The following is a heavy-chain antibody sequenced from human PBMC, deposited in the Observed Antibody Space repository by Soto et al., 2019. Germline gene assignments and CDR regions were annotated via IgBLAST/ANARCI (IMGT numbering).Heavy chain of an antibody. J-gene: IGHJ4*02. V-gene: IGHV1-24*01. CDR3: ATGATRPYYYDSSGYQPFDY. CDR2: FDPEDGET. Sequence: ASVKVSCKVSGYTLTELSMHWVRQAPGKGLEWMGGFDPEDGETIYAQKFQGRVTMTEDTSTDTAYMELSSLRSEDTAVYYCATGATRPYYYDSSGYQPFDYWGQGTLVTVSS. D-gene: IGHD3-22*01. CDR1: GYTLTELS.